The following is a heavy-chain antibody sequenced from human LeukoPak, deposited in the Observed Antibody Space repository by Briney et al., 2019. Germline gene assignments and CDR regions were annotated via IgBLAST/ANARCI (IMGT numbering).Heavy chain of an antibody. V-gene: IGHV3-48*03. D-gene: IGHD6-6*01. CDR1: GFTFSSYE. Sequence: GGSLRLSCAASGFTFSSYEMNWVRQAPGKGLEWVSYISSSGSTINYADSVKGRFTISRDNAKNSLYLQMYSLRAEDTAVYYCARAYSSSTFDYWGQGTLVTVSS. CDR3: ARAYSSSTFDY. CDR2: ISSSGSTI. J-gene: IGHJ4*02.